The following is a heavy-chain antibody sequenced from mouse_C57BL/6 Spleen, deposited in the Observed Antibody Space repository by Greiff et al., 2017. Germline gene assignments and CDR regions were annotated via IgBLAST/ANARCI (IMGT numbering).Heavy chain of an antibody. V-gene: IGHV5-4*03. CDR3: ARDV. CDR1: GFTFSSYA. Sequence: DVKLVESGGGLVKPGGSLKLSCAASGFTFSSYAMSWVRQTPEKRLEWVATINDGGSYTYYPDNVKGRFTITRDNAKNNLYLQMSHLKSEDTAIYYCARDVWGTGTTVTVSS. J-gene: IGHJ1*03. CDR2: INDGGSYT.